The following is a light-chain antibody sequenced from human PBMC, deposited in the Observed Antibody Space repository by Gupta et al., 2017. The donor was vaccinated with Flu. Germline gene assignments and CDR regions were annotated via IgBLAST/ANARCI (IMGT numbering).Light chain of an antibody. V-gene: IGLV3-21*02. CDR1: NIGSKT. Sequence: VLTQPPSVSVAPGQTARIICGGNNIGSKTVHWYQQKPGQAPVLVVYDDTDRPSGIPERFSASNSGNTATLTISRVEAGDEADYYCQVWDSSSDHWVFGGGTKLTVL. CDR2: DDT. J-gene: IGLJ3*02. CDR3: QVWDSSSDHWV.